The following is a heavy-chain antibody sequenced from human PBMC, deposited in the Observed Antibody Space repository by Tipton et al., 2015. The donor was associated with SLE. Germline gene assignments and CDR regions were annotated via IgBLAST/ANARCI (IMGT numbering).Heavy chain of an antibody. CDR2: ISYDGSIK. D-gene: IGHD5-18*01. Sequence: SLRLSCAASGFSFSTYGMHWVRQAPGKGLEWVALISYDGSIKTYGDSVKGRFAISRDNSKNTLYLQMNSLRAEDTAVYYCARVGLHHDYWGQGTLVTVSS. V-gene: IGHV3-30*03. J-gene: IGHJ4*02. CDR1: GFSFSTYG. CDR3: ARVGLHHDY.